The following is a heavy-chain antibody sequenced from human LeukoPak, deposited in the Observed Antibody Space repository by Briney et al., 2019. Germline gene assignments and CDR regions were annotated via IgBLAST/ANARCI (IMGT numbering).Heavy chain of an antibody. CDR3: ARAPRNSSTMLDF. D-gene: IGHD6-13*01. Sequence: ASVKVSCKASGYTFSSYWIQWVRQAPGQGLEWMGLINPSDGSTAYAHTFQGRVTVTRDTSTSTVYMDLSSLRSEDTAVYYCARAPRNSSTMLDFWGQGTLVTVSS. J-gene: IGHJ4*02. V-gene: IGHV1-46*01. CDR2: INPSDGST. CDR1: GYTFSSYW.